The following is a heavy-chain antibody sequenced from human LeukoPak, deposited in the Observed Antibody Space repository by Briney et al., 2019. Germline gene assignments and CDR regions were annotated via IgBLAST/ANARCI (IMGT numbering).Heavy chain of an antibody. D-gene: IGHD3-3*01. CDR1: GFTFSSCR. J-gene: IGHJ4*02. CDR3: AASVRAESGLDY. V-gene: IGHV3-21*01. CDR2: ITSSSIYI. Sequence: GGSLRLSCAASGFTFSSCRMSWVRQAPGKGLEWVSSITSSSIYIYYADSVKGRFTTSRENDKNSLSLQMNSLSAEDTAVYFCAASVRAESGLDYWGQGTLVTVSS.